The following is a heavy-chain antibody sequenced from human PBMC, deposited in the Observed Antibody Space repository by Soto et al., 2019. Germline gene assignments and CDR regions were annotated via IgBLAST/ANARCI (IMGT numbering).Heavy chain of an antibody. J-gene: IGHJ6*02. D-gene: IGHD3-3*01. Sequence: ASVKVSCKASGYTFTSYDINWVRQATGQGLEWMGWMNPNSGNTGYAQKFQGRVTMTRNTSISTAYMELSSLRSEDTAVYYCARVRFLAWLSSAGMDVWGQGNTVTVSS. CDR2: MNPNSGNT. V-gene: IGHV1-8*01. CDR3: ARVRFLAWLSSAGMDV. CDR1: GYTFTSYD.